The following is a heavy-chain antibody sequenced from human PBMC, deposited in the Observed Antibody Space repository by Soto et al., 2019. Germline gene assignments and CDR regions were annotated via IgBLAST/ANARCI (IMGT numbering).Heavy chain of an antibody. V-gene: IGHV4-39*01. CDR3: ARHKDTSSRYLLPDN. Sequence: TLSLTCTVSGGSISSGSYYWGWIRQSPGKGLEWIGSIYYRGNTYYNPSLKSRVTISVDTSKHQFSLKMSSVTATDTAVYYCARHKDTSSRYLLPDNWGQGTLVTVSS. D-gene: IGHD6-13*01. CDR1: GGSISSGSYY. CDR2: IYYRGNT. J-gene: IGHJ4*02.